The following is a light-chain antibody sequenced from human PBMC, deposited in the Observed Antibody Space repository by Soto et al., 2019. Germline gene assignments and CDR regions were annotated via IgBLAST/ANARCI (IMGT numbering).Light chain of an antibody. CDR3: QHYNNWPPLT. Sequence: EIVMTQSPATLSVSPGERATLSCRASQSVSSNLAWYQQRPGQAPRLLIYGASTRATGFPARFSGSGSGTDFTLTISSLQSEDFAVYYCQHYNNWPPLTFGGGTKVEIK. CDR2: GAS. V-gene: IGKV3-15*01. CDR1: QSVSSN. J-gene: IGKJ4*01.